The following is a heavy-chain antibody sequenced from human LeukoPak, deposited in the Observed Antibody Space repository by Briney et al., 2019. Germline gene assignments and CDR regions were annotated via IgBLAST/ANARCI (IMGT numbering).Heavy chain of an antibody. J-gene: IGHJ4*02. D-gene: IGHD6-6*01. CDR3: ARATVAARGLFDY. V-gene: IGHV4-39*07. Sequence: SETLSLTCTVSGGSISSSSYYWGWIRQPPGKGLEWIGSIYYSGSTNYNPSLKSRVTMSVDTSKNQFSLKLSSVTAADTAVYYCARATVAARGLFDYWGQGTLVTVSS. CDR2: IYYSGST. CDR1: GGSISSSSYY.